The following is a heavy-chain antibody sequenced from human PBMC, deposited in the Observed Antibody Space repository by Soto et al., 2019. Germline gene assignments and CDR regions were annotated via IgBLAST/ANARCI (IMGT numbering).Heavy chain of an antibody. CDR2: VNPHTGGT. D-gene: IGHD6-13*01. Sequence: ASVKVSCKTSGYTFIGYYLNWVRQAPGQGLEWMGWVNPHTGGTHYAQKFDGRVTMTRDTSTYTAYMELSGLKFDDTATYFCARVMAYEQQLVPFDYWGQGTLVTVSS. CDR1: GYTFIGYY. V-gene: IGHV1-2*02. CDR3: ARVMAYEQQLVPFDY. J-gene: IGHJ4*02.